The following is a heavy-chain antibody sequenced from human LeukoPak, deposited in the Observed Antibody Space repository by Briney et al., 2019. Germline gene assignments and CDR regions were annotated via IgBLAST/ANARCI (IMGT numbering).Heavy chain of an antibody. D-gene: IGHD3-22*01. CDR3: ARGGPRLYYYYMDV. J-gene: IGHJ6*03. CDR2: IYYSGNT. CDR1: GGSMSNYY. V-gene: IGHV4-59*01. Sequence: PSETLSLTCSVSGGSMSNYYWSWIRQPPGKGLEWIGYIYYSGNTHYNPSFKSRVTISVDTSKNQFSLNLRSVTAADTAMYYCARGGPRLYYYYMDVWGKGTTVTISS.